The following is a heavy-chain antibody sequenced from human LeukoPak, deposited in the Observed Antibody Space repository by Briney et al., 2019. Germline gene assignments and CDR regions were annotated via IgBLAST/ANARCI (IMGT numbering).Heavy chain of an antibody. CDR3: AREWVAYSYDTGADSIEY. V-gene: IGHV4-61*01. J-gene: IGHJ4*02. CDR2: IYYTGNT. CDR1: GGSVSSGSYY. Sequence: SETLSLTCTVSGGSVSSGSYYWSWIRQPPGKGLEWIGNIYYTGNTNYNPSLKSRVTISVDTSKNQFSLKMRPVTAADTAVYYCAREWVAYSYDTGADSIEYWGQGTLVTVSS. D-gene: IGHD2-21*01.